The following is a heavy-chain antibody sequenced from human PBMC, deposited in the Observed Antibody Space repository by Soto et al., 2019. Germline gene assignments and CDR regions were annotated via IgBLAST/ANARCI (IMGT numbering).Heavy chain of an antibody. CDR3: VRMFYYGSGSWVE. J-gene: IGHJ4*02. CDR1: GYTFTSYD. V-gene: IGHV1-8*01. D-gene: IGHD3-10*01. CDR2: VNPNNGHT. Sequence: QVQLVQSGAEVKKPGASVKVSCKASGYTFTSYDINWVRQATGQGLEWMGWVNPNNGHTGYAQKFQGRVTMTRNTSISTAYIELDSLRSEDTAVYYCVRMFYYGSGSWVEWGQGTLVTVS.